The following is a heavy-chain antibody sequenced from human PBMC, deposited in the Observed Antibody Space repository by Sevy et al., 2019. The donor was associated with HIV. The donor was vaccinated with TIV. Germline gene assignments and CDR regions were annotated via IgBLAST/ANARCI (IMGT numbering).Heavy chain of an antibody. J-gene: IGHJ4*01. CDR1: GFTFSSYG. Sequence: GGSLRLSCAASGFTFSSYGMSWVRQAPGKGLEWVSGIIGSGGSTYYADSVKGRFTISRDNSKNTLYVQMNSLRAEDTAVYYCAKELVNDLWSGFDYWGHGTLVTVSS. V-gene: IGHV3-23*01. CDR2: IIGSGGST. CDR3: AKELVNDLWSGFDY. D-gene: IGHD3-3*01.